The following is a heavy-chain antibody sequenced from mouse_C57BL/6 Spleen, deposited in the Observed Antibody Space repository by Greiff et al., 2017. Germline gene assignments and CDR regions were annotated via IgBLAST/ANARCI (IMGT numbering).Heavy chain of an antibody. CDR2: IYPGDGDT. V-gene: IGHV1-82*01. Sequence: VQLQQSGPELVKPGASVKISCKASGYAFSSSWMNWVKQRPGKGLEWIGRIYPGDGDTNYNGKFKGKATLTADKSSSTAYMQLSSLTSEDSAVYFCARVSSGYVDAMDYWGQGTSVTVSS. D-gene: IGHD3-2*02. J-gene: IGHJ4*01. CDR3: ARVSSGYVDAMDY. CDR1: GYAFSSSW.